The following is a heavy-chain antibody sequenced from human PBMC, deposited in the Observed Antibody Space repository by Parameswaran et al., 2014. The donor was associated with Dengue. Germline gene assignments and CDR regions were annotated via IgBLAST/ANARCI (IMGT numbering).Heavy chain of an antibody. V-gene: IGHV1-18*01. CDR2: ISAYNGNT. J-gene: IGHJ4*02. Sequence: SWVRQAPGQGLEWMGWISAYNGNTNYAQKLQGRVTMTTDTSTSTAYMELRSLRSDDTAVYYCARAPPRMGATEGYYFDYWGQGTLVTVSS. CDR3: ARAPPRMGATEGYYFDY. D-gene: IGHD1-26*01.